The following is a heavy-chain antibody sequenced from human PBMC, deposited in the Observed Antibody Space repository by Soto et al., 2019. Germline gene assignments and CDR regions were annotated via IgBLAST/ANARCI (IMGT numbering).Heavy chain of an antibody. CDR3: ARPRSGHFSPFDY. V-gene: IGHV1-69*13. CDR1: GGTFSSYA. D-gene: IGHD3-22*01. J-gene: IGHJ4*02. Sequence: SVKVSCNASGGTFSSYAINWVRQAPGQGLEWMGGIIPIFGTANHAQRFQGRVTITADESTSTAYMELSSLRSEDTAIYYCARPRSGHFSPFDYWGQGTLVTVSS. CDR2: IIPIFGTA.